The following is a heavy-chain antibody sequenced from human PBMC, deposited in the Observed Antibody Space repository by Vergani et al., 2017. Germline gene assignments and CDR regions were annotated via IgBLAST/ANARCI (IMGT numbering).Heavy chain of an antibody. V-gene: IGHV4-39*01. Sequence: QLQLQESGPGLVKPSETLSLTCTVSGGSISSSSYYWGWIRQPPGKGLEWIGSIYYSGSTYYNPSLKSRVTISVDTSKNQFSLKLSSVTAADTAVYYCARGLWFGESYYFDYWGQGTLVTVSS. CDR2: IYYSGST. CDR3: ARGLWFGESYYFDY. J-gene: IGHJ4*02. CDR1: GGSISSSSYY. D-gene: IGHD3-10*01.